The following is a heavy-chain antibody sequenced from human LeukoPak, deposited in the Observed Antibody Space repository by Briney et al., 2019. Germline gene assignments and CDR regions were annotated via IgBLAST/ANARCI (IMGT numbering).Heavy chain of an antibody. CDR3: ARVHASGSNAAFDI. J-gene: IGHJ3*02. CDR2: ISYDGTNK. Sequence: RPGGSLRLSCVASEFTFSGYAMHWVRQAPGKGLEWVALISYDGTNKFYADSVKGRFTISRDKTLYLQMNSLRAEDTAVYYCARVHASGSNAAFDIWGQGTMVTVSS. CDR1: EFTFSGYA. D-gene: IGHD3-10*01. V-gene: IGHV3-30-3*01.